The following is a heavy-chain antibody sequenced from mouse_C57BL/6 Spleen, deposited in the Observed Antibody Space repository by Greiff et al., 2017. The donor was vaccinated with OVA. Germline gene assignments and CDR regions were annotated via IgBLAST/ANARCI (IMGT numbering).Heavy chain of an antibody. CDR1: GFTFSDYG. V-gene: IGHV5-17*01. J-gene: IGHJ2*01. CDR3: ARFYYGSRYFDY. CDR2: ISSGSSTI. D-gene: IGHD1-1*01. Sequence: DVMLVESGGGLVKPGGSLKLSCAASGFTFSDYGMHWVRQAPEKGLEWVAYISSGSSTIYYADTVKGRFTISRDNAKNTLFLQMTSLRSEDTAMYYCARFYYGSRYFDYWGQGTTLTVSS.